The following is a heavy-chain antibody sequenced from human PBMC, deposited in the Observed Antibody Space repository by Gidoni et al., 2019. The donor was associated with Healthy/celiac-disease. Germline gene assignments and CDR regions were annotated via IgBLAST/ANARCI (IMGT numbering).Heavy chain of an antibody. CDR3: ARSVPLGQLLTEIYYYYGMDV. V-gene: IGHV1-18*01. D-gene: IGHD2-2*01. Sequence: GWISAYNGNTNYAQKLQGRVTMTTDTSTSTAYMELRSLRSDDTAVYYCARSVPLGQLLTEIYYYYGMDVWGQGTTVTVSS. J-gene: IGHJ6*02. CDR2: ISAYNGNT.